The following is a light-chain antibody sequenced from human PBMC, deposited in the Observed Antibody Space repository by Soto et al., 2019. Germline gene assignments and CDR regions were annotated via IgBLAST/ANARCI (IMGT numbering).Light chain of an antibody. CDR3: QHYGISLWT. CDR2: RTS. J-gene: IGKJ1*01. V-gene: IGKV3-20*01. CDR1: QSVTSSF. Sequence: EIVLTQSPGTLPLSPGERATLSCRASQSVTSSFLTWYQQKPGQAPRLLIYRTSNRVTGIPDRFSGSGSGTDFTLTISRLEPEDFEVYFCQHYGISLWTFGKGTKVDI.